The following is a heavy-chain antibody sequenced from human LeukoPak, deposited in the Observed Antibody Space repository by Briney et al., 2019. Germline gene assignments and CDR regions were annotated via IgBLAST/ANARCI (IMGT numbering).Heavy chain of an antibody. CDR1: GYTFTSFD. D-gene: IGHD3-3*01. J-gene: IGHJ4*02. CDR2: MNPNSGNT. Sequence: ASVKVSCEASGYTFTSFDINWVRQASGQGLEWMGGMNPNSGNTDYAQKFQGRVTMTRNTSKSTAYMELSSLRSEDTAVYYCATDVWSGILSREISFDYWGQGTLVTVSS. CDR3: ATDVWSGILSREISFDY. V-gene: IGHV1-8*01.